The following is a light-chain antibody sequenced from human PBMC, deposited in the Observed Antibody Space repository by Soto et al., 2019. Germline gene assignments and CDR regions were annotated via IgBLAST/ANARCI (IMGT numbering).Light chain of an antibody. Sequence: QSVLTQPPSVSAAPGQEVTISCSGSTSNIGNNFVSWYQQLPGTAPKLLIYDNNKRPSGTPDRFSGSKSGTSATLGISGLQTGEEADYYCGAWDGSLKFSVFGTANKVTV. CDR1: TSNIGNNF. CDR2: DNN. V-gene: IGLV1-51*01. J-gene: IGLJ1*01. CDR3: GAWDGSLKFSV.